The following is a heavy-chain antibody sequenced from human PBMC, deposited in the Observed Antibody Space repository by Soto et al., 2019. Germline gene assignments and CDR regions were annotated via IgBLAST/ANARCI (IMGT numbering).Heavy chain of an antibody. J-gene: IGHJ6*02. CDR3: ARYIPGVRYYGMDA. V-gene: IGHV3-23*01. CDR1: GFTFSSYA. D-gene: IGHD2-2*01. Sequence: GESLKISCAASGFTFSSYAMKWVRQAPGKGLEWVSLIGESGTPTYYADSVKGRFTISRDNSGNTLFLEMYSLRAEDTAVYYCARYIPGVRYYGMDAWGQGTTVTVSS. CDR2: IGESGTPT.